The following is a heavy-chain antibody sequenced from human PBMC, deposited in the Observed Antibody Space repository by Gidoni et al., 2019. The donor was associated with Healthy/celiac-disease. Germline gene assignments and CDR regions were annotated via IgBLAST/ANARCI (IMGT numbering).Heavy chain of an antibody. CDR2: ISSSSSTI. CDR3: ARALRFLEWLSSDAFDI. CDR1: GFTFSSYS. V-gene: IGHV3-48*01. J-gene: IGHJ3*02. Sequence: EVQLVESGGGLVQPGGSLRLSCAASGFTFSSYSMNWVRQAPGKGLEWVSYISSSSSTIYYADSVKGRFTISRDNAKNSLYLQMNSLRAEDTAVYYCARALRFLEWLSSDAFDIWGQGTMVTVSS. D-gene: IGHD3-3*01.